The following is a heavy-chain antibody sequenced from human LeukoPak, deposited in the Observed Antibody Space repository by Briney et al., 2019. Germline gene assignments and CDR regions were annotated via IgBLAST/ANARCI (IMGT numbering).Heavy chain of an antibody. V-gene: IGHV3-23*01. D-gene: IGHD6-19*01. Sequence: GGSLRLSCAASGFTFSSYAMSWVRQAPGKGLEWVSAISGSGGSTYYAGSVKGRFTISRDNSKNTLYLQMNSLRAEDTAVYYCAKAGNQWLVRFDYWGQGTLVTVSS. CDR1: GFTFSSYA. J-gene: IGHJ4*02. CDR3: AKAGNQWLVRFDY. CDR2: ISGSGGST.